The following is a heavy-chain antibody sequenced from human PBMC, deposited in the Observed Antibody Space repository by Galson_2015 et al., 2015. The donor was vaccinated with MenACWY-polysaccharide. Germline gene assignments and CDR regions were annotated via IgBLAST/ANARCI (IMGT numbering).Heavy chain of an antibody. CDR2: TYYRSQWYT. J-gene: IGHJ4*02. CDR1: GDSVSSHPAS. D-gene: IGHD5-24*01. V-gene: IGHV6-1*01. Sequence: CAISGDSVSSHPASWNWIRQSPSRGLEWLGRTYYRSQWYTDYAVSVKSRISINADAPQNQFSLQLNSVTPDDTAAYYCARDRGRHSHGPPYYFDFWGQGTLVTVSS. CDR3: ARDRGRHSHGPPYYFDF.